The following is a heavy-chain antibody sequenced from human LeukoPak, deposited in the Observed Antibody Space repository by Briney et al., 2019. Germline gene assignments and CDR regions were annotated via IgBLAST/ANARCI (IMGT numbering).Heavy chain of an antibody. CDR2: ISAYNGNT. Sequence: ASVTAACKASGYTFTSYGISWVRQAPGQGLEWMGWISAYNGNTNYGQKLEGRVTMTTDTSTSTAYMELRSLRSDDTAVYYCAREQPMVRGVSDYWGQGTLVTVSS. V-gene: IGHV1-18*01. J-gene: IGHJ4*02. CDR3: AREQPMVRGVSDY. CDR1: GYTFTSYG. D-gene: IGHD3-10*01.